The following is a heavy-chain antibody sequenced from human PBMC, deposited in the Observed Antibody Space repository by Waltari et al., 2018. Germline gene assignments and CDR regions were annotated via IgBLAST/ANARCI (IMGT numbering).Heavy chain of an antibody. Sequence: EVQLVESGGGLVKPGGSLRLSSAASGFTFSRHSMNWVRQAPGKGLEWVSSISSSSSYIYYADSVKGRFTISRDNAKNSLYLQMNSLRAEDTAVYYCVRPADYYYYYMDVWGKGTTVTVSS. V-gene: IGHV3-21*01. J-gene: IGHJ6*03. CDR2: ISSSSSYI. CDR1: GFTFSRHS. CDR3: VRPADYYYYYMDV.